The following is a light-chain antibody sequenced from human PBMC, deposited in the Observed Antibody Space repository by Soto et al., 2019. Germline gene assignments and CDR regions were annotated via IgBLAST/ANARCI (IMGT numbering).Light chain of an antibody. CDR1: QSVSSN. V-gene: IGKV3-15*01. J-gene: IGKJ5*01. CDR3: QQYRSLIT. CDR2: GAS. Sequence: EIVMTQSQATLSVSPGEGAALSCRASQSVSSNLAWYQQKPGQAPRLLIYGASTRATGIPARFSGSGSGTEFTLTISSLQSEDSAVYYCQQYRSLITFGQGTRLEI.